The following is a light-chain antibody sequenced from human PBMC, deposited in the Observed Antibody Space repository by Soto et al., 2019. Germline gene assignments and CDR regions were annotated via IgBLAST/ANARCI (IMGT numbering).Light chain of an antibody. CDR3: QQRSPCPST. J-gene: IGKJ4*01. Sequence: EIVLTQSPATLSLSPGNRATLSCRASQSVSGYLAWYQQKPGQAPRLLIYDASNRATGIPARFSSSGSGTDFTPTNNSPEPEDFAIYYCQQRSPCPSTFGGGNKVEI. CDR2: DAS. CDR1: QSVSGY. V-gene: IGKV3-11*01.